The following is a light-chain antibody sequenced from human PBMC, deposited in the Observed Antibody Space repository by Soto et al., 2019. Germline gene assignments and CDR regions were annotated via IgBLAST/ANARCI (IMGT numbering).Light chain of an antibody. CDR3: CSYAGSSTVV. Sequence: HSALTQPASVSGSPGQSITISCTGTSSDVGSYNLVSWYQQHPGKAPKLMIYEGSKRPSGVSNRFSGSKSGKTASLTISGLQAEDEADYYCCSYAGSSTVVFGGGTKLTVL. V-gene: IGLV2-23*01. CDR2: EGS. CDR1: SSDVGSYNL. J-gene: IGLJ2*01.